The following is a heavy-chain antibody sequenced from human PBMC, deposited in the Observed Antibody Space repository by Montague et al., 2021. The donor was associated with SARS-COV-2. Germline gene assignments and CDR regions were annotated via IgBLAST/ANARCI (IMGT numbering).Heavy chain of an antibody. J-gene: IGHJ4*02. CDR2: IYGGDEK. CDR1: GFSLNTPEVA. V-gene: IGHV2-5*05. Sequence: PALVKPRQTLTLTCTFSGFSLNTPEVAVGWIRQPPGKALEWLALIYGGDEKRYGPSLQSRLTITRDTSKSQVVLTMTNMDPVDTATYFCAHRFAGFFDYWGQGILVTVSS. CDR3: AHRFAGFFDY.